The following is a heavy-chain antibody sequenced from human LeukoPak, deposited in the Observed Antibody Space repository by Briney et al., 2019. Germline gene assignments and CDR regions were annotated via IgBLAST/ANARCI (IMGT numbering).Heavy chain of an antibody. J-gene: IGHJ4*02. CDR3: ARDRFASTVTTAGGY. CDR1: GYTFTDYY. V-gene: IGHV1-2*02. CDR2: INPNSGGT. Sequence: GASVKVSCKASGYTFTDYYIHWVRQAPGQGLEWMGWINPNSGGTTHAQNFQGRVTMTRDTSISTVYMELSRLRSDDTAFYYCARDRFASTVTTAGGYWGQGTLVTVSS. D-gene: IGHD4-17*01.